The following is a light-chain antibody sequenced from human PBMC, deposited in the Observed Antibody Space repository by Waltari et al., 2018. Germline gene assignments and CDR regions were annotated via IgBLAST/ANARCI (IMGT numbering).Light chain of an antibody. CDR1: QSISKL. CDR3: QQSYTTPRT. CDR2: AAS. J-gene: IGKJ2*01. V-gene: IGKV1-39*01. Sequence: DIQMTQSPSTLSASVGASITITCRASQSISKLLSWYQQKPGKAPNLLIYAASTLHSGVPSRFSGSGSGTDFTLTISSLQPEDFATYFCQQSYTTPRTFGQGTKLEI.